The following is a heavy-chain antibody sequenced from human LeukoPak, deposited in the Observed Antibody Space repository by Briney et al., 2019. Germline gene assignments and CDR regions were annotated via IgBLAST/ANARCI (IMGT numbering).Heavy chain of an antibody. V-gene: IGHV3-15*01. CDR3: TADDYYDSSGYYYFDY. CDR2: IKSKTDGGTT. D-gene: IGHD3-22*01. Sequence: GGSLRLSCAASGLTFINFGMTWVRQAPGKGLEWVGRIKSKTDGGTTDYAAPVKGRFTISRDDSKNTLYLQMNSLKTEDTAVYYCTADDYYDSSGYYYFDYWGQGTLVTVSS. CDR1: GLTFINFG. J-gene: IGHJ4*02.